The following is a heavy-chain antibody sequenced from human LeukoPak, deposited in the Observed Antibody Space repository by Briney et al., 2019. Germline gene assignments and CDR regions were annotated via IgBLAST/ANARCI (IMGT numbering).Heavy chain of an antibody. CDR1: GGSFSGYY. V-gene: IGHV4-34*01. Sequence: TSETLSLTCAVYGGSFSGYYWSWIRQPQGKGLEWIGEINHSGSTNYNPSLKSRVPLSVDTSKNQFSLKLSSVTAADTAVYYCARYTIFGVVRYAFDIWGQGTMVTVSS. J-gene: IGHJ3*02. CDR3: ARYTIFGVVRYAFDI. D-gene: IGHD3-3*01. CDR2: INHSGST.